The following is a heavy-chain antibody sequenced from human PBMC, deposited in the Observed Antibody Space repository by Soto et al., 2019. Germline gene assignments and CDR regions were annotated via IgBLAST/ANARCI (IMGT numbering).Heavy chain of an antibody. CDR3: ARDWDSSGLFDP. J-gene: IGHJ5*02. CDR2: ISYSGST. D-gene: IGHD3-10*01. CDR1: GAAITTYY. Sequence: SETLSLTCSVSGAAITTYYWSWIRQPPGKGLEWIGSISYSGSTKYNPSLESRVMISLDTSKNQFSLRLTSVTAADTALYYCARDWDSSGLFDPWGQGALVTVSS. V-gene: IGHV4-59*01.